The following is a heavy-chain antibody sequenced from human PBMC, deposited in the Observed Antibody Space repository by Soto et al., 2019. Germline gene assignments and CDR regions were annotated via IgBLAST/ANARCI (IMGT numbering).Heavy chain of an antibody. Sequence: RESLKISCKGSGYSFTSYWIGWVREMPGKGLEWMGIIYPGDSDTRYSPSFQGQVTISADKSISTAYLQWSSLKASDTAMYYCARVTITIFGVVIIGDSRPGAFDIWGQGTMVSVSS. CDR2: IYPGDSDT. CDR1: GYSFTSYW. V-gene: IGHV5-51*01. D-gene: IGHD3-3*01. J-gene: IGHJ3*02. CDR3: ARVTITIFGVVIIGDSRPGAFDI.